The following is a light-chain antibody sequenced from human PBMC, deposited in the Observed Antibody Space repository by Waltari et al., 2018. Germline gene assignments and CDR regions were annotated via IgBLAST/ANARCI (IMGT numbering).Light chain of an antibody. CDR2: AAS. V-gene: IGKV1-39*01. Sequence: DIQMTQSPSSLSASVGDRVTITCRASQTISRYLNWYQQKPGKAPKLLIYAASRMQSGVPSRFSGSGSGTDFTLTISSLQPEDFATYYCQQSYSTPPYTFGQGTKL. CDR3: QQSYSTPPYT. CDR1: QTISRY. J-gene: IGKJ2*01.